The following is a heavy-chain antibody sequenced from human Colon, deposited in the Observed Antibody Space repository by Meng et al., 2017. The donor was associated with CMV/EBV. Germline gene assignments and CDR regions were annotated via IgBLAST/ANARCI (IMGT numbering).Heavy chain of an antibody. CDR2: INPNSGGT. CDR3: TRKTPSPFYFDY. CDR1: GYRFTGYY. Sequence: QVQLVQSGPQVKRPGAPLRVPCKATGYRFTGYYMHWVRQAPGQGLEWLGWINPNSGGTNYAQKFQGRVTMTRDTSISTAYMELSSLRSDDTAVYYCTRKTPSPFYFDYWGQGTLVTVSS. J-gene: IGHJ4*02. V-gene: IGHV1-2*02.